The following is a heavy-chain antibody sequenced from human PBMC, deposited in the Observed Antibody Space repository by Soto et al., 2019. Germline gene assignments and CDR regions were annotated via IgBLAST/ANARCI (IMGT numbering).Heavy chain of an antibody. J-gene: IGHJ6*02. CDR2: INSDGSST. V-gene: IGHV3-74*01. D-gene: IGHD6-6*01. CDR3: ARDLPSYSSSSGYYYYYGMDV. Sequence: GGSLRLSCAASGFTFSSYWMHWVRQAPGKGLVWVSRINSDGSSTSYADSVKGRFTISRDNAKDTLYLQMNSLRAEDTAVYYCARDLPSYSSSSGYYYYYGMDVWGQGTTVTVSS. CDR1: GFTFSSYW.